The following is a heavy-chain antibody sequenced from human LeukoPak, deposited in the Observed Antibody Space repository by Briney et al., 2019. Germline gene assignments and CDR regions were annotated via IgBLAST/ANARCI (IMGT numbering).Heavy chain of an antibody. Sequence: GGSLRLSCAASGFTFSNYGMHWVRQAPGKGLEWAALISFDGSRKYYADSVKGRFTISRDNSKSTVYLQMNSLRVEDAAVYYCSKDLTSDFGGDLDPWGQGTLVTVSS. CDR2: ISFDGSRK. CDR1: GFTFSNYG. CDR3: SKDLTSDFGGDLDP. D-gene: IGHD3-10*01. V-gene: IGHV3-30*02. J-gene: IGHJ5*02.